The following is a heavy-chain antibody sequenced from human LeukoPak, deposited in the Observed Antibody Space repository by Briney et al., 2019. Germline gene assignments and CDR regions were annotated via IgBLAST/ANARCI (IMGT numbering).Heavy chain of an antibody. CDR1: GGSISSYY. J-gene: IGHJ6*02. CDR2: IYYSGST. CDR3: ARAQGITIFGADYYYGMDV. V-gene: IGHV4-59*01. D-gene: IGHD3-3*01. Sequence: SETLSLTCTVSGGSISSYYWSWIRQPPGKGLEWIGYIYYSGSTNYNPSLKSRVTISVGTSKNQFSLKLSSVTAADTAVYYCARAQGITIFGADYYYGMDVWGQGTTVTVSS.